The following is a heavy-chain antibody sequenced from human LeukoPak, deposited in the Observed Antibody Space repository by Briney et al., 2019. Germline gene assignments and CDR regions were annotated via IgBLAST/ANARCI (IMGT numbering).Heavy chain of an antibody. D-gene: IGHD5/OR15-5a*01. J-gene: IGHJ4*02. CDR2: IIPIFGTA. CDR3: ARNPIFDSAFDY. Sequence: AVTVSCKASGGTFSSYAISWVRQAPGQGLEWMGGIIPIFGTANYAQKFQGSVTITTHESTSKAYMELSSLRSEDTAGYYCARNPIFDSAFDYWGQGTLVTVSS. CDR1: GGTFSSYA. V-gene: IGHV1-69*05.